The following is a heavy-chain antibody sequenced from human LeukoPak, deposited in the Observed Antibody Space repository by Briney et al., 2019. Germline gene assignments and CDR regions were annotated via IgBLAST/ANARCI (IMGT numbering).Heavy chain of an antibody. V-gene: IGHV1-3*01. D-gene: IGHD4-17*01. CDR2: INAGNGNT. CDR3: ARGQNDYGDYGEDY. CDR1: GYTFTSYA. Sequence: VASVKVSCKASGYTFTSYAVHWVRQAPGQRLEWMGWINAGNGNTKYSQKFQGRVTITRDTSASTAYMELSSLRSEDTAVYYCARGQNDYGDYGEDYWGQGTLVTVSS. J-gene: IGHJ4*02.